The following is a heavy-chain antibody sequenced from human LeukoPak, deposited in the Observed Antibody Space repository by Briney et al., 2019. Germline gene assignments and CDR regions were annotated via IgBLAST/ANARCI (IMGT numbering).Heavy chain of an antibody. CDR3: AKGVYSYGYFGWFDP. J-gene: IGHJ5*02. Sequence: GGSLRLPCAASGFTFSSYAMSWVRQAPGKGLEWVSAISGSGGSTYYADSVKGRFTISRDNSKNTLYLQMNSLRAEDTAVYYCAKGVYSYGYFGWFDPWGQGTLVTVSS. D-gene: IGHD5-18*01. CDR2: ISGSGGST. CDR1: GFTFSSYA. V-gene: IGHV3-23*01.